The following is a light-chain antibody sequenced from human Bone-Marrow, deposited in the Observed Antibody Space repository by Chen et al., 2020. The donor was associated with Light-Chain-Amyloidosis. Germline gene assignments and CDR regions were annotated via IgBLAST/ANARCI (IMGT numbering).Light chain of an antibody. CDR1: QYVSSY. J-gene: IGKJ4*01. CDR2: DAS. Sequence: EIVLPQSTATLSLSPGERAALSCRASQYVSSYLAWYQQKPGQAPRLLIYDASNRATGIPARFSGSGSGTDFTLTISSLEPEDFAVYYCQQRSYWPLTFGGGTKVEI. CDR3: QQRSYWPLT. V-gene: IGKV3-11*01.